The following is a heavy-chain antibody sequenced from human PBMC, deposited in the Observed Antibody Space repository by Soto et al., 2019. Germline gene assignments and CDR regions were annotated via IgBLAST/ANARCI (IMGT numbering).Heavy chain of an antibody. CDR1: GFTFANAW. CDR3: TTPHGRNAFDI. CDR2: IKSKTDGGTT. J-gene: IGHJ3*02. V-gene: IGHV3-15*01. Sequence: VGSLIRSCAASGFTFANAWMSWVRQAPGRGLEWVGRIKSKTDGGTTNYAAPVKDRFTISRDDSKNTLFLQMNSLKTEDTAVYYCTTPHGRNAFDIWGQGTMVTVSS. D-gene: IGHD2-8*01.